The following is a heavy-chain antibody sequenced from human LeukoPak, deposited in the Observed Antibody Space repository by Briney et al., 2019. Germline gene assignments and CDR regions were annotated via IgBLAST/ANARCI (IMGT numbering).Heavy chain of an antibody. CDR1: GYSISSGYY. V-gene: IGHV4-38-2*02. D-gene: IGHD4-17*01. J-gene: IGHJ3*02. Sequence: SETLSLACTVSGYSISSGYYWGWIRQPPGKGLEWIASIYHGGNTFYNPSLKSRVTISVDTPKNQFSLKLSSVTAADTAVYYCARVMTTATTWAFDIWGQGTMVTVSS. CDR3: ARVMTTATTWAFDI. CDR2: IYHGGNT.